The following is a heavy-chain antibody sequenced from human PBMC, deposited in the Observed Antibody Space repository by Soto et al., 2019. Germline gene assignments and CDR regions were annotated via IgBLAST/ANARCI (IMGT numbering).Heavy chain of an antibody. J-gene: IGHJ5*02. CDR2: ISSSSYTI. V-gene: IGHV3-48*04. D-gene: IGHD6-13*01. CDR1: GFTFNTYN. CDR3: ARALFPSGQLALNWFDP. Sequence: PGGSLRLSCTASGFTFNTYNMNWVRQAPGKGLERVSYISSSSYTIKYADSVKGRFTISRDNAKNSLYLQMNSLRAEDTAVYYCARALFPSGQLALNWFDPWGQGTLVTVPS.